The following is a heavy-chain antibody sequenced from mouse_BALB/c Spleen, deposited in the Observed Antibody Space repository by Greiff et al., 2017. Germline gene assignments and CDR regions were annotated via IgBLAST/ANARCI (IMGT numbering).Heavy chain of an antibody. Sequence: EVQLQESGAELVKPGASVKLSCTASGFNIKDTYMHWVKQRPEQGLEWIGRIDPANGNTKYDPKFQGKATITADTSSNTAYLQLSSLTSEDTAVYYCARDGYYWYFDVWGAGTTVTVSS. V-gene: IGHV14-3*02. CDR2: IDPANGNT. CDR3: ARDGYYWYFDV. CDR1: GFNIKDTY. J-gene: IGHJ1*01. D-gene: IGHD2-3*01.